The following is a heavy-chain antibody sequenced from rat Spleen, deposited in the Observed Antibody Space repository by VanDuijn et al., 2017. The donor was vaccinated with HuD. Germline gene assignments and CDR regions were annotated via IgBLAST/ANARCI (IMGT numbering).Heavy chain of an antibody. CDR3: ARHGGGHVRDA. CDR1: GFTFSDYN. CDR2: ISYDGSST. V-gene: IGHV5-7*01. D-gene: IGHD1-11*01. Sequence: EVQLVESGGGLVQPGRSLKLSCAASGFTFSDYNMAWVRQAPKKGLEWVATISYDGSSTYYRDSVKGRFTISRDNAKSTLYLQMDSLRSEDTGTYYCARHGGGHVRDAWGQGASVTVSS. J-gene: IGHJ4*01.